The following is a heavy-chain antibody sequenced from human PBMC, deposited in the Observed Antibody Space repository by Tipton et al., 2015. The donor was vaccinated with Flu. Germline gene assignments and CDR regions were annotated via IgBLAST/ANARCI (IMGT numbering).Heavy chain of an antibody. CDR1: GYTFTSYY. V-gene: IGHV1-46*01. D-gene: IGHD6-19*01. J-gene: IGHJ4*02. CDR2: INPSGGST. CDR3: AGARSIGWGGMNY. Sequence: QVQLVQSGAEVKKPGASVKVSCKASGYTFTSYYMHWVRQAPGQGLEWMGIINPSGGSTSYAQKFQGRVTMTRDTSTSTVYMELSSLRSEDTAVHYCAGARSIGWGGMNYWGQGPLVTVSS.